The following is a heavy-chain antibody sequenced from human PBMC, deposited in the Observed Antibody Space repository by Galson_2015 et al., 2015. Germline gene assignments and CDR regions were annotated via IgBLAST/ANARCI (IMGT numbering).Heavy chain of an antibody. V-gene: IGHV1-18*01. Sequence: SVKVSCKASGYSFTNNGITWVRPAPGQGLEWMGWISGYTGHTNFAEKFQARLTVTTDTSTSTVYMELRGLTSDDTAVYYCARDGGADKFDYWGQGTLVTVSS. J-gene: IGHJ4*02. CDR2: ISGYTGHT. D-gene: IGHD4/OR15-4a*01. CDR1: GYSFTNNG. CDR3: ARDGGADKFDY.